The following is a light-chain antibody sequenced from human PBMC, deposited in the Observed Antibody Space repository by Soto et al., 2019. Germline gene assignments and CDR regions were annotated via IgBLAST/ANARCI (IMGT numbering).Light chain of an antibody. CDR1: QGISSA. J-gene: IGKJ5*01. CDR3: QQLETYPLS. Sequence: AIQVTQSTSSLSASVGDTVTITCRASQGISSAFAWYQQKPGKVPRLLIYDVFNLQSGVPSRFSGSGSGTDFTHPISRLQPEDFATYYCQQLETYPLSFGQGTRLELK. V-gene: IGKV1-13*02. CDR2: DVF.